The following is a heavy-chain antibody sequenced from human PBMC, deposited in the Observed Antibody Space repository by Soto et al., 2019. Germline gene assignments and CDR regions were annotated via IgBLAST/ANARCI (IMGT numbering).Heavy chain of an antibody. D-gene: IGHD3-16*01. J-gene: IGHJ6*02. CDR3: ARDYATGYYGGMYV. V-gene: IGHV3-33*01. CDR1: GFTFSSYG. CDR2: ICYDGSNK. Sequence: QVQLVESGGGVVQPGRSLRLSCAASGFTFSSYGMHWVRQAPGKGLEWVAVICYDGSNKYYADSVRGRFTISRDNSKNTLYLQMNILRTEDTAVYDCARDYATGYYGGMYVWGQGTTVTVSS.